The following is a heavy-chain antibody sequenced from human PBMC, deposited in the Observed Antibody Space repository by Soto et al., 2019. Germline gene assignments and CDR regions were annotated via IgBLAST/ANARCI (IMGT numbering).Heavy chain of an antibody. CDR1: GFTVSSNY. CDR3: TRERFLEWLVGVRFWAFDN. D-gene: IGHD3-3*01. J-gene: IGHJ3*02. V-gene: IGHV3-53*01. CDR2: IYSDDRT. Sequence: PWWSLRLCCAASGFTVSSNYMNWFRQAPGKGLEWVSVIYSDDRTYYADSVKGRFTISRDNSKNTVYLQLNSLRAEDTAVYYCTRERFLEWLVGVRFWAFDNWGQGTMVTVSS.